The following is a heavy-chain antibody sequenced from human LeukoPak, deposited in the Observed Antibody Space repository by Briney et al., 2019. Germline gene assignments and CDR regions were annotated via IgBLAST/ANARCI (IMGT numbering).Heavy chain of an antibody. CDR2: ISGSGGKT. CDR3: ARDRYDSSSYPKD. V-gene: IGHV3-23*01. D-gene: IGHD3-22*01. Sequence: GGSLRLSCAASGFTFSSYAMSWVRQAPGKGLEWVSAISGSGGKTYYADSVKGRFTISRDNSKNTLYLQMNSLRAEDTAVYYCARDRYDSSSYPKDWGQGTLVTVSS. J-gene: IGHJ4*02. CDR1: GFTFSSYA.